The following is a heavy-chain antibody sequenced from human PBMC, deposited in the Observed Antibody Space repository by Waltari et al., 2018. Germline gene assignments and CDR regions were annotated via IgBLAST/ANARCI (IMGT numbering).Heavy chain of an antibody. CDR2: INWDGRST. J-gene: IGHJ4*02. D-gene: IGHD3-16*01. CDR3: IRASRRGTSLEY. CDR1: GFTFADYV. Sequence: EVQLVESGGAVVQPGGSLRLSCAASGFTFADYVRHWVRQAPGKGLEWVSLINWDGRSTYYEDSVRCRFTISRDNNKSILYLQMESLRVEDTASYYCIRASRRGTSLEYWGQGTLVTVSS. V-gene: IGHV3-43D*03.